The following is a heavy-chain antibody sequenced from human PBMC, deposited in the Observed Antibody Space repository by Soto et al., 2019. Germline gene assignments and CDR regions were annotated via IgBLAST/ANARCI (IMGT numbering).Heavy chain of an antibody. D-gene: IGHD3-10*01. CDR3: ARLRNLDRAYGMDV. CDR1: GGSISSYS. V-gene: IGHV4-59*01. J-gene: IGHJ6*02. CDR2: IYYSGST. Sequence: PSETLSLTCTVSGGSISSYSWSWIRQPPGKGLEWIGCIYYSGSTNYNPSLKSRVTISVDTSKSQFSLKLSSVTAADTAAYYCARLRNLDRAYGMDVWGQGTTVTVSS.